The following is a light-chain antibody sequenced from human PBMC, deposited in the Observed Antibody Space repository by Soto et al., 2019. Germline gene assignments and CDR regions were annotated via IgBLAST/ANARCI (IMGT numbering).Light chain of an antibody. V-gene: IGKV3-11*01. CDR1: QSVSNY. J-gene: IGKJ4*01. CDR3: QQRSNWLT. Sequence: EIGLTQSPATLSLSPGARAPLSCRASQSVSNYLAWYQQKPGQAPRLLIYDASNRATGTPARFSGSGSGTDFTLTISSLEPEDFAVYYCQQRSNWLTFGGGTKVDIK. CDR2: DAS.